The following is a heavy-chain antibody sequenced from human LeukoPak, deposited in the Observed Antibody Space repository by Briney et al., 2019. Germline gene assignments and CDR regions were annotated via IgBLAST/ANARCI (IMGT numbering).Heavy chain of an antibody. D-gene: IGHD6-13*01. CDR2: IQYDGKIK. CDR1: GFTFSTYG. V-gene: IGHV3-30*02. Sequence: GGSLGLSCVASGFTFSTYGMQWVRQAPGKGLEWVAFIQYDGKIKHHADSVKGRFTISRDNSKNTVFLQMNSLRTEDTAVYYCAKITTAGSYFDYWGQGTLVIVSS. CDR3: AKITTAGSYFDY. J-gene: IGHJ4*02.